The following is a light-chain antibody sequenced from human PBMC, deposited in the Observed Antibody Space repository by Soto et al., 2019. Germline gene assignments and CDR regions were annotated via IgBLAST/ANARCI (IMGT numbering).Light chain of an antibody. CDR3: QQYGRSPFP. V-gene: IGKV3-20*01. CDR1: KSVSSSY. J-gene: IGKJ3*01. Sequence: EIVLTQSPCTLSLSPGERATLSCRARKSVSSSYLAWYQQNPGQAPRLLIYGASSRATGIPGRFSGSGSGTDVTLTISRLEPEDFAVYSCQQYGRSPFPFGSGTKVDNK. CDR2: GAS.